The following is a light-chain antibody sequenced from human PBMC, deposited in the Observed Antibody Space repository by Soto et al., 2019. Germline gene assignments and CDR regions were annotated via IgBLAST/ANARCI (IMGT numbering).Light chain of an antibody. CDR3: CSYAGGHTWV. V-gene: IGLV2-8*01. J-gene: IGLJ3*02. CDR2: EVS. CDR1: KNDIGVYDF. Sequence: QSVLTQPPSASGSPGQSVTISCTGTKNDIGVYDFVSWYQHHPGKAPRLIIYEVSGRPSGVPHRFSGSKSGNTASLTISGLQAEDEGIYYCCSYAGGHTWVFGGGTKVTVL.